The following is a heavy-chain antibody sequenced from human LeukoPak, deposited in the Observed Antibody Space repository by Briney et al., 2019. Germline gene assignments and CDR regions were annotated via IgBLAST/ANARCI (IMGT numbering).Heavy chain of an antibody. Sequence: PGGSLRLSCAASGFTVTNAWMSWVRQAPGKGLEWVGRTKSKTDGGTTDYAAPVKGRLTISRDDSKNTLYVQMNSLKTEVTAVYYCTTIRRYEPDYWGQGTLVTVSS. V-gene: IGHV3-15*01. J-gene: IGHJ4*02. CDR2: TKSKTDGGTT. CDR3: TTIRRYEPDY. CDR1: GFTVTNAW. D-gene: IGHD1-14*01.